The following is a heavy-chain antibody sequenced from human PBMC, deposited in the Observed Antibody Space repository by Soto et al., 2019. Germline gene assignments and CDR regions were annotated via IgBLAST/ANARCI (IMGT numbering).Heavy chain of an antibody. J-gene: IGHJ4*02. CDR2: IWYDGSNK. CDR3: ARNQGSGWAHFDY. Sequence: ESGGGVVQPGRSLRLSCAASGFTFSSYGMHWVRQAPGKGLEWVAVIWYDGSNKYYADSVKGRFTISRDNSKNTLYLQMNSLRAEDTAVYYCARNQGSGWAHFDYWGQGTLVTVSS. CDR1: GFTFSSYG. D-gene: IGHD3-22*01. V-gene: IGHV3-33*01.